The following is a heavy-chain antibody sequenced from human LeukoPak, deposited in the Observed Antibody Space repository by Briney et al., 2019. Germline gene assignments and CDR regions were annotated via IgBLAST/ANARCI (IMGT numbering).Heavy chain of an antibody. CDR2: ISWNSGSI. J-gene: IGHJ4*02. CDR3: AKEGLVGALDY. CDR1: GFTFDDYA. D-gene: IGHD1-26*01. Sequence: GRSLRLCCAASGFTFDDYAMHWVRQAAGKGLEWVSGISWNSGSIGYADSVKGRFTISRDNAKNSLYLQMNSLRAEDTALYYCAKEGLVGALDYWGQGTLVTVSS. V-gene: IGHV3-9*01.